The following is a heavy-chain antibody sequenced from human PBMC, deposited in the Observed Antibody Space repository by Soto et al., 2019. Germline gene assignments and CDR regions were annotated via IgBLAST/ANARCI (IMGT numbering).Heavy chain of an antibody. CDR3: ATSYCSSTSCYARSWFDP. J-gene: IGHJ5*02. CDR1: GYTFTTYY. Sequence: GASMKVSCKASGYTFTTYYMHWVRQAPGQRLEWMGLINAGNGNTKYSQKFQGRVTITRDTSASTAYMELSSLRSEDTAVYYCATSYCSSTSCYARSWFDPWGQGTLVTVSS. V-gene: IGHV1-3*01. D-gene: IGHD2-2*01. CDR2: INAGNGNT.